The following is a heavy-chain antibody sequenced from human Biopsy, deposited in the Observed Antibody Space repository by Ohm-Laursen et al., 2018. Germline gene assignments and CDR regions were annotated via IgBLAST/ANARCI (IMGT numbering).Heavy chain of an antibody. J-gene: IGHJ1*01. D-gene: IGHD3-9*01. CDR3: ATKLTGYFHH. Sequence: SVKVSCKASGYTFAGYYLHWVRQAPGHGLEWLGGNIPTLGTGNYAQKFQDRVTVAADTSTSTATMELRSLRSDDTAVYYCATKLTGYFHHWGQGTPVIVSS. CDR2: NIPTLGTG. CDR1: GYTFAGYY. V-gene: IGHV1-69*06.